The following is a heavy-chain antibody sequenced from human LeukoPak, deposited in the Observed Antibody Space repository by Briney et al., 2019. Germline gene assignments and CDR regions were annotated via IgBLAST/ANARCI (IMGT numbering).Heavy chain of an antibody. V-gene: IGHV3-48*03. D-gene: IGHD3-10*01. J-gene: IGHJ5*02. CDR1: GFTFSSYE. Sequence: GGSLRLSCAASGFTFSSYEMNWVRQAPGKGLEWVSYISSNGSTIYYADSVKGRFTISRDNAKNSLYLQMNSLRAEDTAVYYCAREQYYYGSGSYYLIPNWFDPWGQGTLVTVSS. CDR3: AREQYYYGSGSYYLIPNWFDP. CDR2: ISSNGSTI.